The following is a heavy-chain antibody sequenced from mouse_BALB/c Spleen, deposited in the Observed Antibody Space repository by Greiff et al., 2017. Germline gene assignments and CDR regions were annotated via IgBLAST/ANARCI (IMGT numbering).Heavy chain of an antibody. CDR3: ARDSLYYAMDY. J-gene: IGHJ4*01. CDR2: IRNKANGYTT. Sequence: EVQRVESGGGLVQPGGSLRLSCATSGFTFTDYYMSWVRQPPGKALEWLGFIRNKANGYTTEYSASVKGRFTISRDNSQSILYLQMNTLRAEDSATYYYARDSLYYAMDYWGQGTSVTVSA. CDR1: GFTFTDYY. V-gene: IGHV7-3*02.